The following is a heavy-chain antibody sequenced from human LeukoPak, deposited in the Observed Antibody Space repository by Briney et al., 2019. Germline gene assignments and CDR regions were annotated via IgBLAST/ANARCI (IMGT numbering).Heavy chain of an antibody. Sequence: PSETLSLTCAVSSGSISSSNWWSWVRQPPGKGLEWIGEIYHSGSTNYNPSLKSRVTISVDKSKNQFSLKLSSVTAADTAVYYCARVEDMNWNLDYWGQGTLVTVSS. V-gene: IGHV4-4*02. CDR1: SGSISSSNW. J-gene: IGHJ4*02. D-gene: IGHD1-1*01. CDR2: IYHSGST. CDR3: ARVEDMNWNLDY.